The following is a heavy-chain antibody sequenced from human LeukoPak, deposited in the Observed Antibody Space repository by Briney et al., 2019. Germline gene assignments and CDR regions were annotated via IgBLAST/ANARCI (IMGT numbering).Heavy chain of an antibody. Sequence: GGSLRLSCAASGFTFSTYWMHWVRQAPGKGLVWVSRINPDGSRTDYADSVKGRFTISRDNAKNTLYLQMNSLRAEDTAFYYCAREGVAFDIWGQGTMVTVSS. V-gene: IGHV3-74*01. J-gene: IGHJ3*02. CDR2: INPDGSRT. CDR1: GFTFSTYW. CDR3: AREGVAFDI. D-gene: IGHD3-16*01.